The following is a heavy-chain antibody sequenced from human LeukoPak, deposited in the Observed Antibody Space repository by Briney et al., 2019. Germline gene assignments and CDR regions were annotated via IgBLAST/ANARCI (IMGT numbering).Heavy chain of an antibody. D-gene: IGHD3-22*01. CDR2: IYYTGST. CDR1: GGSIISSY. V-gene: IGHV4-59*01. Sequence: SETLSLTCTVSGGSIISSYWSWIRQPPGKGLEWIGYIYYTGSTNYNPSLKSRVTISVDTSKNQFSLKVNSVTAADTAVYYCARGLSTYYYDSGGSAIWFDPWGQGTLVTVSS. J-gene: IGHJ5*02. CDR3: ARGLSTYYYDSGGSAIWFDP.